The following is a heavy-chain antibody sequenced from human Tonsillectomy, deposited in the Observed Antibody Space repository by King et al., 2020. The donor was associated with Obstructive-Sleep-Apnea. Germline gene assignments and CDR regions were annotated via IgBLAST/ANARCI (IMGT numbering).Heavy chain of an antibody. Sequence: EVQLVESGGGLVQPGGSLRLSCAASGFTFSSYAMTWVRQAPGKGLGWISGISCRGGSTCYADSVKGRFTISRDNSKKPLDLQMNSLRAEDTAVYHCAKVRVAATGTEYYFDYWGQGTLVTVSS. CDR1: GFTFSSYA. D-gene: IGHD6-13*01. V-gene: IGHV3-23*04. CDR3: AKVRVAATGTEYYFDY. J-gene: IGHJ4*02. CDR2: ISCRGGST.